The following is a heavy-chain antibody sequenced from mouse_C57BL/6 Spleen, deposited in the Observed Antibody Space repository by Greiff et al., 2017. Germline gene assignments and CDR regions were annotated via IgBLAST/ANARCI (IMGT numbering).Heavy chain of an antibody. CDR3: ARAHYGSSYENCDV. J-gene: IGHJ1*03. CDR2: ISDGGSYT. Sequence: EVHLVESGGGLVKPGGSLKLSCAASGFTFSSYAMSWVRQTPEKRLEWVATISDGGSYTYYPDNVKGRFTISRDNAKNNLYLQMSHLKSEDTAMYYCARAHYGSSYENCDVWGTGTTVTVSS. V-gene: IGHV5-4*01. D-gene: IGHD1-1*01. CDR1: GFTFSSYA.